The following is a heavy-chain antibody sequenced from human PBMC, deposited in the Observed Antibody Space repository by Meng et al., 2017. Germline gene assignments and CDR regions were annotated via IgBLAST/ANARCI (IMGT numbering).Heavy chain of an antibody. Sequence: SVKVSCKASGGTFSSYAISWVRQAPGQGLEWMGGIIPIFGTANYAQKFQGRVTITTDESTSTAYMELSSLRPEDTAVYYCARARGAYYYGMDVWGQGTMVTVSS. CDR3: ARARGAYYYGMDV. CDR2: IIPIFGTA. CDR1: GGTFSSYA. V-gene: IGHV1-69*05. J-gene: IGHJ6*02. D-gene: IGHD1-26*01.